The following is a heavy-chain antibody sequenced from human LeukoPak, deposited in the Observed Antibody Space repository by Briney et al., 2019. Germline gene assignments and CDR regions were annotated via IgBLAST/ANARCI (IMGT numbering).Heavy chain of an antibody. CDR1: GFTFSSSA. CDR2: ISGSGETI. J-gene: IGHJ4*02. Sequence: PGGSLRLSCAASGFTFSSSAMAWVRLAPGKGLEWVSSISGSGETIHYADSVKGRFTISRDNSKSTLSLQMNSLRAEDTAIYYCAKVVVSGNGDYFDFWGQGTLVTVAS. V-gene: IGHV3-23*01. D-gene: IGHD2-8*01. CDR3: AKVVVSGNGDYFDF.